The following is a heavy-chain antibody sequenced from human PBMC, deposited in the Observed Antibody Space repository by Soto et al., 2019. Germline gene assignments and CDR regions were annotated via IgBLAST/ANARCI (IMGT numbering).Heavy chain of an antibody. CDR1: GFTFSSYG. J-gene: IGHJ4*02. D-gene: IGHD4-17*01. CDR3: ARVPDYGYYFDY. V-gene: IGHV3-33*01. CDR2: IWYDGSNK. Sequence: AGTLRLSCAASGFTFSSYGRHWVRQAPGKGLEWVAVIWYDGSNKYYADSVKGRFTISRDNSKNTLYLQMNSLRAEDTAVYYCARVPDYGYYFDYWGEGTLVTVSS.